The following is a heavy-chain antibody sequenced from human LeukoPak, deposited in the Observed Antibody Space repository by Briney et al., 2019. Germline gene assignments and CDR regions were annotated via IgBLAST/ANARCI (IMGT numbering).Heavy chain of an antibody. V-gene: IGHV1-18*01. Sequence: GASVKVSCKASGYTFTSYGISWVRQAPGQGREWMGWISAYNGNTNYAQKLQGRVTMTTDTSTSTAYMELRSLRSDDTAVYYCARDRPPDSGSYKRDAFDIWGQGTMVTVSS. CDR3: ARDRPPDSGSYKRDAFDI. CDR1: GYTFTSYG. CDR2: ISAYNGNT. D-gene: IGHD1-26*01. J-gene: IGHJ3*02.